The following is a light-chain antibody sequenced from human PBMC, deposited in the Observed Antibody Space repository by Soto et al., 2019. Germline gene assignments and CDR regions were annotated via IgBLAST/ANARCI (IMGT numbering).Light chain of an antibody. CDR2: DAS. CDR3: QQFDGN. CDR1: QNINTW. J-gene: IGKJ3*01. V-gene: IGKV1-5*01. Sequence: DIQMTQSPSNLAASVGDRVTITCRASQNINTWLAWYQQKAGKAPKVLIYDASTLESGVPSRFSGSGSGTEFTLTITSRQPDDFGTYYCQQFDGNFGPGTKVEFK.